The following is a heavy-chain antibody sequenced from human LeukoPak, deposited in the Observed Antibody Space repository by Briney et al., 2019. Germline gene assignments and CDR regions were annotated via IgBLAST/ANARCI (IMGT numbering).Heavy chain of an antibody. CDR1: GYTFTSYG. J-gene: IGHJ3*02. Sequence: ASVKVSCKASGYTFTSYGISWVRQAPGQGLEWMGWISAYNGNTNYAQKLQGRVTMTTDTSTSTAYMELRSLRSDDTAVYYCARVWYYYGSGSPFDAFDIWGQGTMVTVSS. V-gene: IGHV1-18*01. CDR3: ARVWYYYGSGSPFDAFDI. CDR2: ISAYNGNT. D-gene: IGHD3-10*01.